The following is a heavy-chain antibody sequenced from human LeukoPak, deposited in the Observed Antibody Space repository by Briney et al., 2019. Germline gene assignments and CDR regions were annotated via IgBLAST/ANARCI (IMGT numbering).Heavy chain of an antibody. V-gene: IGHV3-48*02. CDR3: ARTYSSGWLGGFDY. CDR2: ISSSSSTI. CDR1: GFTFSSYS. Sequence: GGSLRLSCAASGFTFSSYSTNWVRQAPGKGLEWVSYISSSSSTIYYADSVKGRFTISRDNAKNSLYLQMNSLRDEDTAVYYCARTYSSGWLGGFDYWGQGTLVTVSS. J-gene: IGHJ4*02. D-gene: IGHD6-19*01.